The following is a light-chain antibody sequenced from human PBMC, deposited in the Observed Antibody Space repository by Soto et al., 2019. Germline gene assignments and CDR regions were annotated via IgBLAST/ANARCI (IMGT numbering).Light chain of an antibody. Sequence: QLVLTQPPSASASLGASVTLTCTLSSGYSDYKVDWYQQRPGKGPRLVMRVGPGGIVGSKGDGIPDRFSVLGSGLNRYLTIKNIQEEDESDYHCGADHGSGTNFVKVFGGGTKVTVL. CDR2: VGPGGIVG. CDR3: GADHGSGTNFVKV. J-gene: IGLJ2*01. CDR1: SGYSDYK. V-gene: IGLV9-49*03.